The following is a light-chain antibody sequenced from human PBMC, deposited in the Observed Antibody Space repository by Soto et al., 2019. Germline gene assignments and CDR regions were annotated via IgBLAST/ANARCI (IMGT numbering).Light chain of an antibody. Sequence: EIVMTQSAATLSVSPGERATLSCGASQSVSSNLAWYQQKPGQAPRLLIYGASTRATGIPARFSGSGSGTDFNLTISRLETEDFAVYYCQQYGSSPSTFGQGTKVDIK. CDR2: GAS. CDR3: QQYGSSPST. J-gene: IGKJ1*01. CDR1: QSVSSN. V-gene: IGKV3-15*01.